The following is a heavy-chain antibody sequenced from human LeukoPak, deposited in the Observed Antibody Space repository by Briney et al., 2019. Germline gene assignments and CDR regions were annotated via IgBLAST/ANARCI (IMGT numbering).Heavy chain of an antibody. V-gene: IGHV3-66*01. CDR1: GGSFSGYY. J-gene: IGHJ4*02. CDR3: ARASIAAAGYYFDY. D-gene: IGHD6-13*01. Sequence: ETLSLTCAVYGGSFSGYYWSWIRQAPGKGLEWVSVMYSGGSKFYADSVKDRFSVSRDNSKNIFYLQMNGLRADDTAVYYCARASIAAAGYYFDYWGQGALVTVSS. CDR2: MYSGGSK.